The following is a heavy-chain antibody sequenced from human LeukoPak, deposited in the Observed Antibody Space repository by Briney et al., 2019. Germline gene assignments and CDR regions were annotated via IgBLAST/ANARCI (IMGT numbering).Heavy chain of an antibody. J-gene: IGHJ3*02. D-gene: IGHD6-19*01. V-gene: IGHV3-7*05. CDR2: IKEDGSEK. CDR3: ARTGYSSGWLPI. CDR1: GFTFSSYW. Sequence: GGSLRLSCAASGFTFSSYWMTWVRQAPGKGLEWVANIKEDGSEKHYVHSVKGRFTISRDNARKSLYLQMNSLRAEDTAVYYCARTGYSSGWLPIWGQGTMVTVSS.